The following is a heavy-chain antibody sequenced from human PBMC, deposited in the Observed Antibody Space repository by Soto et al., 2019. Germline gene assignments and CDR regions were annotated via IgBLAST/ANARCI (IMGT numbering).Heavy chain of an antibody. V-gene: IGHV3-64*01. J-gene: IGHJ6*03. CDR2: ISSNGGAT. Sequence: EVQLVESGGGLVQPGGSLRLSCAASGFTFSNHAMDWVRQAPGKGLEYVSGISSNGGATYYASSVRDRFTISRDNSKNTLYLQMGSLRPEDMAVYYCARRRQSDYCYMDVWGRGTTVTVSS. D-gene: IGHD6-19*01. CDR3: ARRRQSDYCYMDV. CDR1: GFTFSNHA.